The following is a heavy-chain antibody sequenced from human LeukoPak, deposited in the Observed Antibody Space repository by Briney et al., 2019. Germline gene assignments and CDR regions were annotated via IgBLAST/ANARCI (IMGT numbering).Heavy chain of an antibody. CDR3: ARLNVVVPAARVPAGYYYGMDV. V-gene: IGHV4-59*08. CDR1: GFTFTNAW. J-gene: IGHJ6*02. CDR2: IYYSGST. D-gene: IGHD2-2*01. Sequence: GSLRLSCAASGFTFTNAWMSWVRQAPGKGLEWIGYIYYSGSTNYNPSLKSRVTISVDTSKNQFSLKLSSVTAADTAVYYCARLNVVVPAARVPAGYYYGMDVWGQGTTVTVSS.